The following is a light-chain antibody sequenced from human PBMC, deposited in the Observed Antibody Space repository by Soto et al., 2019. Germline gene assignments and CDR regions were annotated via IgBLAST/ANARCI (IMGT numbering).Light chain of an antibody. CDR3: LFSYGGPRV. CDR2: ETS. Sequence: QAVVTQEPSPTVSPGGTVTLTCGSSTGAVTSGHFPYWFQQKPGQAPRTLIYETSNRHSWTPARFSGSLLGGKAALTLSGAQPEDEADYYCLFSYGGPRVFGGGTKLTVL. J-gene: IGLJ2*01. CDR1: TGAVTSGHF. V-gene: IGLV7-46*01.